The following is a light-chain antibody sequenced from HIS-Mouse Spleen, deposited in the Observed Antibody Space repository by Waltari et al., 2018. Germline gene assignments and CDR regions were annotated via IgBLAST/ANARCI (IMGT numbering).Light chain of an antibody. CDR1: ALPKEY. Sequence: SYELTQPPSVSVSPGQTARITCSGDALPKEYAYWYQQKSGQAPVLVIYEDSKRPSGIPGSFSGSSSGTMATLTISGAQVEDEADYYCYSTDSSGNHRVFGGGTKLTVL. V-gene: IGLV3-10*01. J-gene: IGLJ2*01. CDR2: EDS. CDR3: YSTDSSGNHRV.